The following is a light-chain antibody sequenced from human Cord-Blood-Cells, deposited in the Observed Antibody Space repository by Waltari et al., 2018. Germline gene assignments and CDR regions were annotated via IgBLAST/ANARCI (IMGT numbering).Light chain of an antibody. V-gene: IGLV2-11*01. Sequence: QSALTQPPSVSGSPGQSVTISCTGTTSDVGGYNYVSWYQQLPGKAPKLMIYDVRNRPSGVPDRFSGSKSGNTASLTISGLQAEDEADYYCCSYSGSYTYVFGTGTKVTVL. CDR2: DVR. J-gene: IGLJ1*01. CDR1: TSDVGGYNY. CDR3: CSYSGSYTYV.